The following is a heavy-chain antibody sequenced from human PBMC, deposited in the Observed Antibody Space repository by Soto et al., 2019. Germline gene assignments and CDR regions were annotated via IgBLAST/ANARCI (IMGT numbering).Heavy chain of an antibody. Sequence: GGSLRLSCAASGFTFSSYSMNWVRQAPGKGLEWVSSISSSSSYIYYADSVKGRFTISIDNAKNSLYLQMNSLRAEDTAVDYCARILLIEWLRHYYGMDVWGQGTTVTFSS. D-gene: IGHD6-19*01. V-gene: IGHV3-21*01. J-gene: IGHJ6*02. CDR3: ARILLIEWLRHYYGMDV. CDR2: ISSSSSYI. CDR1: GFTFSSYS.